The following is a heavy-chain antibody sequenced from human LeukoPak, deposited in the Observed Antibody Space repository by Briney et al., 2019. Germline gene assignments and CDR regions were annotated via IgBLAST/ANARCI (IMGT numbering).Heavy chain of an antibody. D-gene: IGHD5-24*01. CDR1: GYTFTGYY. V-gene: IGHV1-2*02. CDR3: ARGAVRDGYNFPAGLDY. CDR2: INPNSGGT. Sequence: ASVKVSCKASGYTFTGYYMHWVRQAPGQGLEWMGWINPNSGGTNYAQKFQGRVTMTRDTSISTAYMELSRLRSDDTAVYYCARGAVRDGYNFPAGLDYWGQGTLVTVSS. J-gene: IGHJ4*02.